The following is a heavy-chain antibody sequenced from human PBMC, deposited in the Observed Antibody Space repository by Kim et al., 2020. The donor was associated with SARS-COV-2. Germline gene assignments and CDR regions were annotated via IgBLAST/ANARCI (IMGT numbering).Heavy chain of an antibody. Sequence: GGSLRLSCAASGFTFSNYALSWARIAPGKGKEWVSVIDVSAGSTNNADSVTGRFITSRVNSKNTLYLQMNSLRAEETAVYYCARENYYYYISAYYSTRTNFDFWGQGTLVTVS. D-gene: IGHD3-22*01. CDR3: ARENYYYYISAYYSTRTNFDF. V-gene: IGHV3-23*01. J-gene: IGHJ4*02. CDR1: GFTFSNYA. CDR2: IDVSAGST.